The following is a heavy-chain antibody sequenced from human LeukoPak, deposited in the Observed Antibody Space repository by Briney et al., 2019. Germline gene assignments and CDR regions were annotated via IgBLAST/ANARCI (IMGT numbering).Heavy chain of an antibody. CDR1: GFTFSSYA. D-gene: IGHD3-22*01. CDR3: AKEIADSSGYPIFDP. V-gene: IGHV3-23*01. Sequence: GGSLRLSCAGSGFTFSSYAMSWVRQAPGKGLEWVSAISGSGGSTYYADSVKGRFTISRDNSKNPLYLQMNSLRAEDTAVYYCAKEIADSSGYPIFDPWGQGTLVTVSS. J-gene: IGHJ5*02. CDR2: ISGSGGST.